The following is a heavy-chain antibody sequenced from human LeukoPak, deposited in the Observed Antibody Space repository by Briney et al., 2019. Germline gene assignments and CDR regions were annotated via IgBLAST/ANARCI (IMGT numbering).Heavy chain of an antibody. CDR1: GYTFTGYY. CDR2: INPQSGAT. D-gene: IGHD3-22*01. CDR3: ARAVYYDSNAYYFAD. Sequence: ASVKVSCKASGYTFTGYYIHWVRQAPGQRLEWMGWINPQSGATKSAQNFQGRVSVTRDTSIMTVHMELRRLRSDDTAFYFCARAVYYDSNAYYFADWGPGTLVTVSS. V-gene: IGHV1-2*02. J-gene: IGHJ4*02.